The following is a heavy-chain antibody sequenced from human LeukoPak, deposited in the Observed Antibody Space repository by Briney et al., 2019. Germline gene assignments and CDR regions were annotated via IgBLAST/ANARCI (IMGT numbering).Heavy chain of an antibody. CDR1: GFTFSSYA. V-gene: IGHV3-23*01. Sequence: GGSLRLSCAASGFTFSSYAMSWVRQAPGKGLEWVSAISGSGGSTYYADSVKGRFTISRDNSKNTLYLQINSLYYCAKDREFFWSGYYFTYYFDYWGQGTLVTVSS. CDR3: WSGYYFTYYFDY. J-gene: IGHJ4*02. D-gene: IGHD3-3*01. CDR2: ISGSGGST.